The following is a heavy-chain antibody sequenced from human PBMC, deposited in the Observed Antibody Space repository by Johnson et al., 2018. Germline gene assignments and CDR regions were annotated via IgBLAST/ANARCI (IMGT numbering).Heavy chain of an antibody. CDR1: GFTFSNYD. J-gene: IGHJ3*02. CDR2: IGAAGDT. CDR3: ARVSPSYCGVDGYKGPGAFDI. V-gene: IGHV3-13*01. D-gene: IGHD2-21*02. Sequence: VQLVESGGGLVQPGGSLRLSCAASGFTFSNYDMHWVRQAAGKGLEWVSAIGAAGDTYYRDSVRGRFTISRENAKNSLYLQMTSLTAGDRAVYYCARVSPSYCGVDGYKGPGAFDIWGQGTLVTVSS.